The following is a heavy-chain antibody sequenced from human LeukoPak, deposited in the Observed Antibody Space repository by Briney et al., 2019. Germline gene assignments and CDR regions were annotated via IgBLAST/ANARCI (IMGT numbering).Heavy chain of an antibody. V-gene: IGHV3-7*01. CDR2: INQDGRTK. CDR3: ARDGVYCDGISCPGDL. D-gene: IGHD4-23*01. CDR1: GFNLGAFW. J-gene: IGHJ4*02. Sequence: GGSLRLSCAASGFNLGAFWMSWVRQAPGKGLEWVANINQDGRTKFYVDSVKGRFTISRDNAKKSLYLQMNSMRGEDTAMYFCARDGVYCDGISCPGDLWGQGTLVTVSP.